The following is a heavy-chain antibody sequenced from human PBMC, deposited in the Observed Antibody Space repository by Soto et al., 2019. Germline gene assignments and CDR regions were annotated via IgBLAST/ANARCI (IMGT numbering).Heavy chain of an antibody. CDR3: TRRNRLSYTSDY. CDR1: GFTFNNYW. J-gene: IGHJ4*02. Sequence: GGSLRLSCAAAGFTFNNYWMQWVRQAPGKGPVWVSRINTDGRGTTYADSVRGRFTISRDNAKNTLYLQMNSLRAEDTAVYYCTRRNRLSYTSDYWGQGTLVTVSS. V-gene: IGHV3-74*01. CDR2: INTDGRGT. D-gene: IGHD3-10*01.